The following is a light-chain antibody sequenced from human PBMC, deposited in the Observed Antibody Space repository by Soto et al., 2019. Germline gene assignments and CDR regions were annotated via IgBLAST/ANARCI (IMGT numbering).Light chain of an antibody. CDR3: CSYAGSNRV. CDR2: EVS. J-gene: IGLJ3*02. V-gene: IGLV2-23*02. Sequence: QAVLTQPASVSGSPGQSITISCTGTSSDVGSYNLVSWYQQHPGKAPKLMIYEVSKRPSGVSNRFSGSKSGNTASLTISGLQAEDEADYYCCSYAGSNRVFGGGTKLTVL. CDR1: SSDVGSYNL.